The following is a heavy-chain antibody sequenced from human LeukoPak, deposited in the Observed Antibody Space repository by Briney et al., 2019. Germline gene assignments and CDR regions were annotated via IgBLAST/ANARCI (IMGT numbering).Heavy chain of an antibody. CDR2: IYYSGST. D-gene: IGHD3-10*01. J-gene: IGHJ5*02. Sequence: SETLSLTCTVSGGSISSYYWSWIRQPPGKGLEWIGYIYYSGSTNYNPSLKSRVTISVDTSKNQFSLKLSSVTAADTAVYYCARSPITTWFDPWGQGTLVTVSS. CDR1: GGSISSYY. V-gene: IGHV4-59*01. CDR3: ARSPITTWFDP.